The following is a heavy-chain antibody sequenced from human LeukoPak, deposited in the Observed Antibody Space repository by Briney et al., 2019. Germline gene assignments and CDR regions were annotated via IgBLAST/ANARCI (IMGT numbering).Heavy chain of an antibody. D-gene: IGHD5-18*01. CDR2: ISGSGGST. CDR3: AKDRIQLSARKFDY. V-gene: IGHV3-23*01. J-gene: IGHJ4*02. Sequence: GGSLRLSCAASGFTFSSYAMSWVRQAPGTGLEWVSAISGSGGSTYYADSVKGRFTISRDNSKSTLYLQMNSLRAEDTAVYYCAKDRIQLSARKFDYWGQGTLVTVSS. CDR1: GFTFSSYA.